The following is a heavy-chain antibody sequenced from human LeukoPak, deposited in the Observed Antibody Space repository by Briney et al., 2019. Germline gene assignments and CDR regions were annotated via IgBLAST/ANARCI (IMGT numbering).Heavy chain of an antibody. CDR3: ARRPPRQWLPFDY. CDR2: INPNSGGT. CDR1: GYTFTGYY. Sequence: GASVKVSCKASGYTFTGYYMHWVRQAPGQGLEWMGWINPNSGGTNYAQKFQGRVTMTRGTSISTAYMELSRLRSDDTAVYYCARRPPRQWLPFDYWGQGTLVTVSS. V-gene: IGHV1-2*02. D-gene: IGHD6-19*01. J-gene: IGHJ4*02.